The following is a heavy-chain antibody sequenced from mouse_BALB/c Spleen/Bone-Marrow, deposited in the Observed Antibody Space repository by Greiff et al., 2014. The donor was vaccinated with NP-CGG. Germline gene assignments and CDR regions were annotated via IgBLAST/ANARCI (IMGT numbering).Heavy chain of an antibody. V-gene: IGHV1-74*01. CDR2: IHPSDSET. D-gene: IGHD2-2*01. CDR3: ARGGYDGWYFDV. J-gene: IGHJ1*01. CDR1: DYSFTSYW. Sequence: QVQLQQSGAELVRPGASVKLSCRASDYSFTSYWVNWVKQRPGQGLEWIGMIHPSDSETRLNQKFKDKATLTVDKSSSTAYMQLSSPTSEDSAVYDCARGGYDGWYFDVWGAGTPVTVSS.